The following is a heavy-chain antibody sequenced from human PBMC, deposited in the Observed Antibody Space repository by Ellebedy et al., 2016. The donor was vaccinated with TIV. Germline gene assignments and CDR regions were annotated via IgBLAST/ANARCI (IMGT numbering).Heavy chain of an antibody. V-gene: IGHV1-3*01. Sequence: ASVKVSCKASGYTFTSYAMHWVRQAPGQRLEWMGWINAGNGNTKYSQKFQGRVTITRDTSASTAYMELSSLRSEDTAVYYCARDLRVWNDAPGASDYWGQGTLVTVSS. J-gene: IGHJ4*02. CDR1: GYTFTSYA. CDR2: INAGNGNT. D-gene: IGHD1-1*01. CDR3: ARDLRVWNDAPGASDY.